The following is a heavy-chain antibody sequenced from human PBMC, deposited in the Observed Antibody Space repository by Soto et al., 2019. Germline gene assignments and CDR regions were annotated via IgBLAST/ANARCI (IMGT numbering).Heavy chain of an antibody. CDR2: IRSKANSYAT. J-gene: IGHJ6*02. Sequence: EVQLVESGGGLVQPGGSLKLSCAASGFTFSGSAMHWVRQASGKGLEWVGRIRSKANSYATAYAASVKGRFTISRDDSKNTAYLQMNSLKTEDTAVYYCTSSALIDYYYYYGMDVLGQGTTVTVSS. D-gene: IGHD3-22*01. CDR1: GFTFSGSA. V-gene: IGHV3-73*02. CDR3: TSSALIDYYYYYGMDV.